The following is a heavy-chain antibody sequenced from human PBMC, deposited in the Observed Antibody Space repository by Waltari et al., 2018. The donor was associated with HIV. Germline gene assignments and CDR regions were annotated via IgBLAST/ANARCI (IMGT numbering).Heavy chain of an antibody. CDR2: VTNTGDIT. V-gene: IGHV3-23*01. Sequence: EVQLLESGGGLVQPGESLRLSCLVSGYTFTNYAISWVGQAPGKWLEWVSAVTNTGDITYYADSVRGRFTISRDKPRNTVYLQMNSLRAEDTAIYYCAKGRIVVVPGAASFDLWGQGTLVTVSS. D-gene: IGHD2-2*01. J-gene: IGHJ4*02. CDR1: GYTFTNYA. CDR3: AKGRIVVVPGAASFDL.